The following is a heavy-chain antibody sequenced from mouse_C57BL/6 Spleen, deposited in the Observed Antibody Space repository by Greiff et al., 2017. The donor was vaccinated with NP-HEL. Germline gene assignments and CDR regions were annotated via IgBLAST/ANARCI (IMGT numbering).Heavy chain of an antibody. J-gene: IGHJ2*01. CDR3: ARDDYYGSSYHYFDY. Sequence: VQLQQSDAELVKPGASVKISCKVSGYTFTDHTIHWMKQRPEQGLEWIGYIYPRDGSTKYNEKFKGKATLTADKSSSTAYMQLNSLTSEDSAVYFCARDDYYGSSYHYFDYWGQGTTLTVSS. V-gene: IGHV1-78*01. D-gene: IGHD1-1*01. CDR2: IYPRDGST. CDR1: GYTFTDHT.